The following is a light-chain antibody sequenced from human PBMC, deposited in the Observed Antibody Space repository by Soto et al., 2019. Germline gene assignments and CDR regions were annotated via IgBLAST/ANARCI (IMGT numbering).Light chain of an antibody. V-gene: IGLV2-14*01. Sequence: QSALTQPASVSGSPGQSIAISCTGNRSDVGAYNYVSWYQQRPGKAPKLMISEVTNRPSGVSDRFSGSKSGNTASLTISGLQAEDEADYYGSSFTSRSTVVFGTGTKVTVL. J-gene: IGLJ1*01. CDR3: SSFTSRSTVV. CDR2: EVT. CDR1: RSDVGAYNY.